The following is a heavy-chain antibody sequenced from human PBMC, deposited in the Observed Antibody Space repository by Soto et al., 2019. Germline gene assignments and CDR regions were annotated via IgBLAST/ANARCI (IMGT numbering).Heavy chain of an antibody. J-gene: IGHJ6*02. V-gene: IGHV5-51*01. CDR2: IYPGDSDT. D-gene: IGHD1-26*01. Sequence: GESLKISCKGSGYSFTSYWIGWVRQMPGKGLEWMGIIYPGDSDTRYSPSFQGQVTISADKSISTAYLQWSSLKASDTAMYYCARRDAESSGVFVGAYGMDVWGQGTTVTVSS. CDR3: ARRDAESSGVFVGAYGMDV. CDR1: GYSFTSYW.